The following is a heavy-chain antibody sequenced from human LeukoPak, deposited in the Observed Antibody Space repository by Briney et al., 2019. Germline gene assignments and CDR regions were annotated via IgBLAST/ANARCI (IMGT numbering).Heavy chain of an antibody. V-gene: IGHV4-61*02. Sequence: SETLSLTCTVSGGSISSGSYYWSWIRQPAGKGLEWIGRIYTSGSTNYNPSLKSRVTISVDTSKNQFSLKLSSVTAADTAVYYCARDEESRRDAFDIWGQGTMVTVSS. J-gene: IGHJ3*02. CDR1: GGSISSGSYY. CDR2: IYTSGST. CDR3: ARDEESRRDAFDI.